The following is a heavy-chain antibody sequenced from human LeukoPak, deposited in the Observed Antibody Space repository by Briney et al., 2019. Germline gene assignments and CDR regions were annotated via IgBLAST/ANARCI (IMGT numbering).Heavy chain of an antibody. CDR2: INHSGST. V-gene: IGHV4-34*01. D-gene: IGHD6-13*01. Sequence: PSETLSLTCTVSGGSISGYYWSWIRQPPGKGLEWIGEINHSGSTNYNPSLKSRVTISVDTSKNQFSLKLSSVTAADTAVYYCARHGLYSSSWRYYYYYMDVWGKGTTVTVSS. J-gene: IGHJ6*03. CDR3: ARHGLYSSSWRYYYYYMDV. CDR1: GGSISGYY.